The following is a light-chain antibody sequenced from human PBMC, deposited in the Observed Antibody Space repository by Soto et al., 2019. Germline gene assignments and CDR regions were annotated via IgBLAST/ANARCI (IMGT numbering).Light chain of an antibody. V-gene: IGLV1-44*01. J-gene: IGLJ2*01. CDR1: SSNIGSNT. CDR3: AAWDDSLNGVV. CDR2: SND. Sequence: QSVLTQPPSASGTPGQRVTISCSGSSSNIGSNTVNWHQQLTGTAPKLLVYSNDRRPSGVPDRFSGSKSGTSASLAISGLQSEDEADYYCAAWDDSLNGVVFGGGTKLTVL.